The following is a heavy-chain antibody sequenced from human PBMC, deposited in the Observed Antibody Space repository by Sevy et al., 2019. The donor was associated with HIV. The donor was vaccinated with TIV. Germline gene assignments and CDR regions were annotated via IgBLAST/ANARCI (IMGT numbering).Heavy chain of an antibody. CDR2: ISSNGGST. CDR3: VKDAGGPAAMVRGVSAFDI. V-gene: IGHV3-64D*06. CDR1: GFTFSSYA. J-gene: IGHJ3*02. Sequence: GGSLRLSCSASGFTFSSYAMHWVRQAPGKGLEYVSAISSNGGSTYYADSVKGRFTISRDNSTITLYLQMSGLRAEETAVYYCVKDAGGPAAMVRGVSAFDIWGQGKMVTVSS. D-gene: IGHD3-10*01.